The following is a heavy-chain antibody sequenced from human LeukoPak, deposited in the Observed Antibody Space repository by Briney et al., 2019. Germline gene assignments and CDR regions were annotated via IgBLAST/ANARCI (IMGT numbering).Heavy chain of an antibody. Sequence: GGSLRLSCSASASLNCDAMSWVGRAPGKGGEWVASISSSGANMYYSDSVKGRFIISRHNAKKSLSLEMNSLTSHDTAIYYCARCALGVWADNYYMDVWGTGTTVIVSS. CDR2: ISSSGANM. J-gene: IGHJ6*03. V-gene: IGHV3-23*01. CDR3: ARCALGVWADNYYMDV. CDR1: ASLNCDA. D-gene: IGHD3-16*01.